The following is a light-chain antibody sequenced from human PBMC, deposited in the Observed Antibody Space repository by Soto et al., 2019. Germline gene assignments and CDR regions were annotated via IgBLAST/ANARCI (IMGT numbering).Light chain of an antibody. J-gene: IGKJ2*01. V-gene: IGKV1-39*01. CDR3: QQSYITPYT. Sequence: DIQMTQSPSSLSASVGDTVTITCRSSQSISVHLNWYQQNPGKVPKLLNYAASNLQSGVPTSFSGSGSETDFDLTISSLQPEDFATYYCQQSYITPYTFGQGTKLQIK. CDR1: QSISVH. CDR2: AAS.